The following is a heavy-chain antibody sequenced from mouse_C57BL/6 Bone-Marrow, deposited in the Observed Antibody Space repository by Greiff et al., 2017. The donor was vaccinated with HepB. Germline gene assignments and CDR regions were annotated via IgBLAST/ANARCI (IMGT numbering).Heavy chain of an antibody. Sequence: QVQLQQSGAELVRPGTSVKVSCKASGYAFTNYLIEWVKQRPGQGLEWIGVINPGSGGTNYNEKFKGKATLTADKSSSTAYMQLSSLTSEDSAVYFCARAGGYDRGYWGQGTTLTVSS. J-gene: IGHJ2*01. CDR2: INPGSGGT. CDR3: ARAGGYDRGY. CDR1: GYAFTNYL. D-gene: IGHD2-2*01. V-gene: IGHV1-54*01.